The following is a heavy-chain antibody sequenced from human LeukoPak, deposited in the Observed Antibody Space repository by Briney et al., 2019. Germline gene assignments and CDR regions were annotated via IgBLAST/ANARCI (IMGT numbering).Heavy chain of an antibody. V-gene: IGHV3-11*01. CDR1: GFTFSDYY. D-gene: IGHD3-9*01. J-gene: IGHJ4*02. Sequence: GGSLRLSCAASGFTFSDYYMSWIRQAPGKGLEWVSYISSSGSTIYYADSVKGRFTISRDNAKNSLYLQMNSLRAEDTAVYYCASLRILPGYPIDYFDSWGRGTLVTVSS. CDR2: ISSSGSTI. CDR3: ASLRILPGYPIDYFDS.